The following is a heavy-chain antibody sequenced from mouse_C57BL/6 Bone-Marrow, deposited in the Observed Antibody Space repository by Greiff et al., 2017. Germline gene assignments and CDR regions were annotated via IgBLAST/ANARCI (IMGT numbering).Heavy chain of an antibody. D-gene: IGHD4-1*01. V-gene: IGHV1-81*01. CDR3: ARRLGPSYWYFDV. Sequence: VMLVESGAELARPGASVKLSCKASGYTFTSYGISWVKQRTGQGLEWIGEIYPRSGNTYYNEKFKGKATLTADKSSSTAYMELRSLTSEDSAVYFCARRLGPSYWYFDVWGTGTTVTVSS. J-gene: IGHJ1*03. CDR1: GYTFTSYG. CDR2: IYPRSGNT.